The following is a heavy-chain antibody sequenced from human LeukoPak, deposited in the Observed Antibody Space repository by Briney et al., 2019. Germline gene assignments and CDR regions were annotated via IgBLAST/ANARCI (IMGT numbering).Heavy chain of an antibody. CDR1: GGSFSGYY. Sequence: SETLSLTCAVYGGSFSGYYWSWIRQPPGKGLEWIGEINHSGSTNYNPSLKSRVTISVDTSKNQFSLKLSSVTAADTAVYYCARDSDYYDSSGDFDYWGQGTLVTVSS. CDR2: INHSGST. V-gene: IGHV4-34*01. D-gene: IGHD3-22*01. J-gene: IGHJ4*02. CDR3: ARDSDYYDSSGDFDY.